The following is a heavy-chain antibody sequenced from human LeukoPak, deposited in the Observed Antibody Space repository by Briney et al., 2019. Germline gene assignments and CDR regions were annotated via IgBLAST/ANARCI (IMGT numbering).Heavy chain of an antibody. D-gene: IGHD1-1*01. J-gene: IGHJ4*02. V-gene: IGHV3-48*03. Sequence: GGSLRLSCAASGFTFSDYEMNWVRQASGKGLDWVSYIGTSGSTTYYADSVKGRFTISRDNAKNSLSLHVSGLRAEDTAVYYCARRGRLSYYIDYWGQGTLVTVSS. CDR1: GFTFSDYE. CDR3: ARRGRLSYYIDY. CDR2: IGTSGSTT.